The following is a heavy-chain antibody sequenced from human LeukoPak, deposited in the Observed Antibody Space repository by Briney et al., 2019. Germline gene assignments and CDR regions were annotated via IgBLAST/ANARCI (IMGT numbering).Heavy chain of an antibody. CDR2: INPSSGGT. Sequence: GASVKVSCKASGYTFTGYYMHWVRQAPGQGLEWMGWINPSSGGTNYAQKFQGRVTMTRDTSISTAYMELSRLRSDDTAVYYCATVVAAHHPLDYWGQGTLVIVS. J-gene: IGHJ4*02. D-gene: IGHD6-13*01. CDR1: GYTFTGYY. V-gene: IGHV1-2*02. CDR3: ATVVAAHHPLDY.